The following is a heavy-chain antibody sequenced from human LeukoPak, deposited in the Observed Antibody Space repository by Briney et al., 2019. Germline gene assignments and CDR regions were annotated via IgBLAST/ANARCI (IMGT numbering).Heavy chain of an antibody. J-gene: IGHJ4*02. D-gene: IGHD4-23*01. CDR3: AKNGPNNSPNPRFDY. CDR2: IRYDGSNK. V-gene: IGHV3-30*02. Sequence: QPGGSLRLSCAASGFTFSSYGMHWVRQAPGKGLEWVAFIRYDGSNKYYADSVKGRFTISRDNSKNTLYLKMNSLRAEDTAVYYWAKNGPNNSPNPRFDYWGQGTLVTVSS. CDR1: GFTFSSYG.